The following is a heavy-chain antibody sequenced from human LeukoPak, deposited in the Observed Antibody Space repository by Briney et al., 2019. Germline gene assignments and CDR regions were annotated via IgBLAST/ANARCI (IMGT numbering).Heavy chain of an antibody. Sequence: SETLSLTCTVSGGSISSYYWSWIRQPPGKGLEWIGYIYYSGSTNYNPSLKSRVTISVDTSKNQFSLKLSSVTAADTAVYYCARDVTVNSHPIDAFDIWGQGTMVTVSS. CDR3: ARDVTVNSHPIDAFDI. J-gene: IGHJ3*02. CDR1: GGSISSYY. D-gene: IGHD3-16*02. CDR2: IYYSGST. V-gene: IGHV4-59*12.